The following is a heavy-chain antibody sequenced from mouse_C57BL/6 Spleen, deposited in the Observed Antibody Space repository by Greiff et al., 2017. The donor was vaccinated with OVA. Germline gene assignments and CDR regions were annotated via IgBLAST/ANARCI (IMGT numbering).Heavy chain of an antibody. CDR2: IHPNSGST. Sequence: VQLQQPGAELVKPGASVKLSCKASGYTFTSYWMHWVKQRPGQGLEWIGMIHPNSGSTNYNEKFKSKATLTVDKSSSTAYMQLSSLTSEDSAVYYCARHYGYYVDFDDWGQGTTLTVSS. D-gene: IGHD2-3*01. CDR3: ARHYGYYVDFDD. V-gene: IGHV1-64*01. J-gene: IGHJ2*01. CDR1: GYTFTSYW.